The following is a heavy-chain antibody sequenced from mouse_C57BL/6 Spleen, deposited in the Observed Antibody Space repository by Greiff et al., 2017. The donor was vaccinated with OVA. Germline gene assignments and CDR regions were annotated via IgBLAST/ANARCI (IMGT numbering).Heavy chain of an antibody. CDR1: GFSFTSYY. Sequence: VQRVESGPELVKPGASVKISCKASGFSFTSYYIHWVQQRPGQGLEWIGWIYPGGGNTKYNEKLKGKGTLTADTSSSTVYMQLSSLTSEDSAVYYCARSRGDYPCDYWGQGTTLTVSS. J-gene: IGHJ2*01. CDR3: ARSRGDYPCDY. D-gene: IGHD2-4*01. V-gene: IGHV1-66*01. CDR2: IYPGGGNT.